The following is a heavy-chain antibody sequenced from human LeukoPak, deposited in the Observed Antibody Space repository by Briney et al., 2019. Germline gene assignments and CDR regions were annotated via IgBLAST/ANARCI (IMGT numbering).Heavy chain of an antibody. CDR1: GGSINSYY. Sequence: KPSETLSLTCTVSGGSINSYYWSWIRQPPGKGLEWIGYIYYSGSTNYNPSLTSRVTISVDTSKNQFSLKLTSVTTTDTAVYYCAREIEGSGSSCSSPYYHYYYMDVWGKGTTVTVSS. J-gene: IGHJ6*03. CDR2: IYYSGST. V-gene: IGHV4-59*01. CDR3: AREIEGSGSSCSSPYYHYYYMDV. D-gene: IGHD6-6*01.